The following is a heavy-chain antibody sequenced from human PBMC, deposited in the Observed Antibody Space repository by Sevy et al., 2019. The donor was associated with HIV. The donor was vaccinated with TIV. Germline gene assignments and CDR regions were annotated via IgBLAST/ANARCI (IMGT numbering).Heavy chain of an antibody. V-gene: IGHV3-66*01. Sequence: GGSLRLSCAASGFTVSSNSMSWVRQAPGKGLEWVSVVYSGGSTYYADSVKGRFTISRDNSKNTLYLQMNSLRAEDTAVYYCARDRTGTEGFFTYYFGMDVWGQGTTVTVPS. J-gene: IGHJ6*02. CDR3: ARDRTGTEGFFTYYFGMDV. CDR1: GFTVSSNS. CDR2: VYSGGST. D-gene: IGHD1-7*01.